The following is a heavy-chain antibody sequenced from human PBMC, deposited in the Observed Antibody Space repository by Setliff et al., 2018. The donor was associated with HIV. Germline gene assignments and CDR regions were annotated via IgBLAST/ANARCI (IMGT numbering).Heavy chain of an antibody. Sequence: SGPTLVNPTQTLSLTCTVSGGSIRGSNYYWAWIRQPPGKALEWLARIDWEDDKFYSTSLKTRLTISKDTSKNQVVLTMTNMGPLDTATYFCARTYGSASKLDYWGPGTLVTVS. V-gene: IGHV2-70*17. CDR3: ARTYGSASKLDY. J-gene: IGHJ4*02. CDR1: GGSIRGSNYY. D-gene: IGHD3-10*01. CDR2: IDWEDDK.